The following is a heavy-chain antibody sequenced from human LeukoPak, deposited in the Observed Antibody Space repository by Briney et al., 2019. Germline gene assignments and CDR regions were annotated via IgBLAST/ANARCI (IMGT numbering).Heavy chain of an antibody. D-gene: IGHD1-20*01. J-gene: IGHJ4*02. CDR2: IYSGGST. Sequence: GGSLRLSCAASGFTVSSDYMSWVRQAPGKGLEWVSLIYSGGSTYYADSVKGRFTISRDNSKNTLYLQMNSLRAEDTAVYYCARMFRSGGNWNGADYWGQGTLVTVSS. V-gene: IGHV3-53*01. CDR1: GFTVSSDY. CDR3: ARMFRSGGNWNGADY.